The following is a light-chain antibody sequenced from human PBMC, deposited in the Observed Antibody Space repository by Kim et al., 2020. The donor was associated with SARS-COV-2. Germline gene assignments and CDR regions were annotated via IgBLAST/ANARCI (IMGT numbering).Light chain of an antibody. CDR2: DAS. V-gene: IGKV3-20*01. CDR3: HQYGSSSS. Sequence: CLPPGERATLSCRASQSVTSNSLACYQHTRRHAPRLLIHDASSRASSIPGMFSGSGSGTVFPLTISRLEPDVFDVYCCHQYGSSSSFGQGTKLEI. J-gene: IGKJ2*01. CDR1: QSVTSNS.